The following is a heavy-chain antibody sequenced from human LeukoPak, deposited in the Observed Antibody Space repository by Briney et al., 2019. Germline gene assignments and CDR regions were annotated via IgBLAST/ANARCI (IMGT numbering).Heavy chain of an antibody. J-gene: IGHJ3*02. CDR2: ISSGSTTI. Sequence: GGSLRLSCAASGSTFLTYSMNWVRQAPGKGLEWLSYISSGSTTIFYADSVKGRFTISRDNAKNSLYLQMNSLRAEDTAVYYCATHSGTPGGGDAFDIWGQGTMVTVSS. CDR3: ATHSGTPGGGDAFDI. CDR1: GSTFLTYS. V-gene: IGHV3-48*01. D-gene: IGHD3-10*01.